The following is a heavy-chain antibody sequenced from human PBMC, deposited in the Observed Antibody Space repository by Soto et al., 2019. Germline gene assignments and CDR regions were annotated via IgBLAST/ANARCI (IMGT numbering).Heavy chain of an antibody. CDR2: MNHNSGNA. D-gene: IGHD3-16*01. J-gene: IGHJ3*01. CDR1: RYTFTSYA. V-gene: IGHV1-8*01. CDR3: APGAHYARDSFHX. Sequence: VSVKVSCKASRYTFTSYAINWVRQATGQGLEWMGCMNHNSGNACYAQKFQGRVTITTTTSITTDYMALRSMRSEHTPVYSCAPGAHYARDSFHXWGQGTMLTVS.